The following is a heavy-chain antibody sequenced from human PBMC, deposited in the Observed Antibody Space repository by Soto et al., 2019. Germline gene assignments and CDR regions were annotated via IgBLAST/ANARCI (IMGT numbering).Heavy chain of an antibody. CDR2: IYYSGST. D-gene: IGHD2-2*01. CDR1: GGSISSSSYY. CDR3: ANHCSSTSCQRFFGYYFDY. J-gene: IGHJ4*02. V-gene: IGHV4-39*01. Sequence: QLQLQESGPGLVKPSETLSLTCTVSGGSISSSSYYWGWIRQPPGKGLEWIGSIYYSGSTYYNPSLKSRVTISVDTSKNQFSLKLSSVTAADTAVYYCANHCSSTSCQRFFGYYFDYWGQGTLVTVSS.